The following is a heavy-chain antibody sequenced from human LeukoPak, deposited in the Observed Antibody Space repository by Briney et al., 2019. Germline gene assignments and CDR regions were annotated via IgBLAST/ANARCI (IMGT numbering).Heavy chain of an antibody. D-gene: IGHD3-9*01. Sequence: GGSLRLSCAASGFTFSSYAMSWVRQAPGKWLEWVSAISGSGGITYYADSVKGRFTISRDNSKNTLYLKMNSLRAEETAVYYCAKAQTLTGYWSYRAYWGQGTLVTVSS. CDR2: ISGSGGIT. CDR3: AKAQTLTGYWSYRAY. J-gene: IGHJ4*02. CDR1: GFTFSSYA. V-gene: IGHV3-23*01.